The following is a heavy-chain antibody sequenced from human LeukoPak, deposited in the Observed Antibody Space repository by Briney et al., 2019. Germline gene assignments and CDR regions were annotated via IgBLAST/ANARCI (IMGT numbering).Heavy chain of an antibody. Sequence: SETLSLTCTVSGGSISSYYWSWIRQPPGKGLEWIGYIYYSGSTNYNPSLKSRVTISVDTSKNQFSLKLSSVTAADTAVYYCARVIGAMVRGVMQNYYYYYMDVWGKGTTVTISS. J-gene: IGHJ6*03. CDR3: ARVIGAMVRGVMQNYYYYYMDV. CDR1: GGSISSYY. D-gene: IGHD3-10*01. V-gene: IGHV4-59*01. CDR2: IYYSGST.